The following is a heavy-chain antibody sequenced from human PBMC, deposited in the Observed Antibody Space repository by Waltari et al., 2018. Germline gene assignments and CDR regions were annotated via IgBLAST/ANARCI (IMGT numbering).Heavy chain of an antibody. CDR3: AKNSRPPPERNYGMDV. CDR1: GFTFSNYD. V-gene: IGHV3-30*18. Sequence: QVQLVESGGGVVQPGRSLRLSCEGSGFTFSNYDFHWVRQAPGKGLEWVAALAYDGSDKYYLDSLEGRFTISRDSSRNTLYLQMDSLRSEDTAVYYCAKNSRPPPERNYGMDVWGQGTTVTVSS. CDR2: LAYDGSDK. D-gene: IGHD1-1*01. J-gene: IGHJ6*02.